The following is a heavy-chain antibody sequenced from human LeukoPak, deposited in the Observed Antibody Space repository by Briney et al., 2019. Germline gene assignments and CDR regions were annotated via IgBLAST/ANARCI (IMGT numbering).Heavy chain of an antibody. J-gene: IGHJ5*02. Sequence: GGSLRLSCAASGFTVSSNYMSWVRQAPGKGLEWVSLIYTGGSTYYADSVKGRFIISRDNSKNTVYLQMNSLRVEDTSVYYSYYASGSYPWGQGTLVTVSS. CDR3: YYASGSYP. D-gene: IGHD3-10*01. CDR2: IYTGGST. V-gene: IGHV3-66*01. CDR1: GFTVSSNY.